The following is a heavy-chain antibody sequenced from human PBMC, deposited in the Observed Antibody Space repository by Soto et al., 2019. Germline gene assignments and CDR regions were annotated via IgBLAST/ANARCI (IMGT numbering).Heavy chain of an antibody. CDR3: ARDPCSSTSCYYWGPNYGMDV. CDR2: IIPIFGTA. D-gene: IGHD2-2*01. V-gene: IGHV1-69*13. Sequence: SVKVSCKASGGTFSSYAISWVRQAPGQGLEWMGGIIPIFGTANYAQKFQGRVTITADESTSTAYMELSSLRSEDTAVYYCARDPCSSTSCYYWGPNYGMDVWGQGTTVTVSS. J-gene: IGHJ6*02. CDR1: GGTFSSYA.